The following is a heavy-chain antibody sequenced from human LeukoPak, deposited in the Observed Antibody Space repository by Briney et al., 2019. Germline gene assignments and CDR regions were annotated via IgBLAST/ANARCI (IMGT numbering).Heavy chain of an antibody. V-gene: IGHV3-53*01. J-gene: IGHJ4*02. CDR1: GFTFSSYA. D-gene: IGHD3-22*01. CDR2: IYSGDNT. Sequence: GGSLRLSCAASGFTFSSYAMSWVRQPPGKGLEWVSLIYSGDNTNYADSVKGRFTISRDNSKNTLYLQMNSLRAEDTAVYYCARGVANYYDNSGYQNWGQGTLVTVSS. CDR3: ARGVANYYDNSGYQN.